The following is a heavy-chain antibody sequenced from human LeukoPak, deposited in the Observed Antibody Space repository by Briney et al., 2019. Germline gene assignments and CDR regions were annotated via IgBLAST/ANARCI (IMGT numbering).Heavy chain of an antibody. CDR2: LSWISCSI. CDR1: GLTFDDYS. V-gene: IGHV3-9*03. CDR3: TRGAGYDYVWGSYY. J-gene: IGHJ4*02. Sequence: GITLRLSCAASGLTFDDYSMHWARHAPGKGREHVSGLSWISCSIGYAASVKGRFTISRDNSKNTLYLQMGSLRAEDMAVYYCTRGAGYDYVWGSYYWGQGTLVTVCS. D-gene: IGHD3-16*01.